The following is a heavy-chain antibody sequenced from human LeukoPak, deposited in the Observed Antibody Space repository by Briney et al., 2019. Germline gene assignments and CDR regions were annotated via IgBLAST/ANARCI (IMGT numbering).Heavy chain of an antibody. CDR3: ARSGSSSYYYYYYYMDV. D-gene: IGHD6-6*01. CDR2: IYYSGNT. Sequence: SETLSLTCTVSGGSIRSTTYYWGWIRQPPGKGLEWIGSIYYSGNTYHSPSLMSRVTISVDTSKNQFSLNLSSVTAADTAVYYCARSGSSSYYYYYYYMDVWGKGTTVTVSS. CDR1: GGSIRSTTYY. V-gene: IGHV4-39*07. J-gene: IGHJ6*03.